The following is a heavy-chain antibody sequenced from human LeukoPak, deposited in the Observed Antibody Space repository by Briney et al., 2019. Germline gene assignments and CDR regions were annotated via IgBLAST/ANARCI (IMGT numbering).Heavy chain of an antibody. V-gene: IGHV3-23*01. CDR2: ISGSGGNT. D-gene: IGHD3-22*01. J-gene: IGHJ1*01. CDR1: GFPFRIYA. Sequence: GSLRLSCAASGFPFRIYAMSWVRQAPGKGLEWVSAISGSGGNTYDAASLKGRFTICIAYSKNTLDLQMNSLRAEDTAMYYCAGDSRYDSSGYFQHWGQGTLVAVSS. CDR3: AGDSRYDSSGYFQH.